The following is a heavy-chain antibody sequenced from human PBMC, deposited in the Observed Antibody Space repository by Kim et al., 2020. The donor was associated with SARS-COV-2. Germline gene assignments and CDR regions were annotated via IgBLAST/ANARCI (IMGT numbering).Heavy chain of an antibody. D-gene: IGHD3-3*01. CDR3: ARDQTGITIFGVVWMSYFDY. Sequence: RFTISRDNAKNSLYLQMNSLRAEDTAVYYCARDQTGITIFGVVWMSYFDYWGQGTLVTVSS. V-gene: IGHV3-48*03. J-gene: IGHJ4*02.